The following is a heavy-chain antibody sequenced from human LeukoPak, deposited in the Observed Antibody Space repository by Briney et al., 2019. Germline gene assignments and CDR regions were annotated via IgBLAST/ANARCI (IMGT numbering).Heavy chain of an antibody. V-gene: IGHV4-39*01. D-gene: IGHD3-22*01. CDR3: ARLMIVVVTSFDY. CDR2: IYYSGST. Sequence: SETLSLTCTVSGGSISSSSYYWGWIRQPPGKGLEWIGSIYYSGSTYYNPSLKSRVTISVDTSKNPFSLKLSSATAADTAVYYCARLMIVVVTSFDYWGQGTLVTVSS. CDR1: GGSISSSSYY. J-gene: IGHJ4*02.